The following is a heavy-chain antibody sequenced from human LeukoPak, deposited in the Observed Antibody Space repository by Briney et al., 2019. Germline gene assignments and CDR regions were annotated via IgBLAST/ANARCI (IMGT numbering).Heavy chain of an antibody. CDR3: AREGSLGHYMDV. CDR2: IYYSGST. J-gene: IGHJ6*03. V-gene: IGHV4-59*01. Sequence: PSETLSLTCTVSGGSISSYYWSWIRQPPGKGLEWIGYIYYSGSTNYNPSLKSRVTISVDTSKNQFSLKLSSVTAADTAVYYCAREGSLGHYMDVWGKGTTVTVSS. CDR1: GGSISSYY. D-gene: IGHD2-15*01.